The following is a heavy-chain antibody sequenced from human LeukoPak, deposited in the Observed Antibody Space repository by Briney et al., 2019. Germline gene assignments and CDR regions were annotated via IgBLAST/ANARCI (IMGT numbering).Heavy chain of an antibody. V-gene: IGHV3-7*01. CDR2: IKQDGSEK. Sequence: PGGSLRLSCAASGFTFSSYWMSWVRQAPGKGLEWVANIKQDGSEKYYVDSVKGRFTISRDNAKNSLYLQMNSLRAEDTAVYYCARDRVAAAGSENMDVWGKGTTVTVSS. J-gene: IGHJ6*03. D-gene: IGHD6-13*01. CDR1: GFTFSSYW. CDR3: ARDRVAAAGSENMDV.